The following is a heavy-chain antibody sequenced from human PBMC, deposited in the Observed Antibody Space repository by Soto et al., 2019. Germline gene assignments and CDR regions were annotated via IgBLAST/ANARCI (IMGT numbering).Heavy chain of an antibody. D-gene: IGHD2-15*01. V-gene: IGHV5-51*01. CDR3: GRFGIGGCRGGRCFTSYHYYGMDV. J-gene: IGHJ6*02. CDR1: GYSFSDYW. Sequence: EVQLVQSGAELKKPGDFLKISCKVSGYSFSDYWIGWVRQMPGKGLEWMGIIFPGDSDIKYSPSFQGQVIISADKSISTAHLQWSSLEASDTGTYYCGRFGIGGCRGGRCFTSYHYYGMDVWGQGTTVTVSS. CDR2: IFPGDSDI.